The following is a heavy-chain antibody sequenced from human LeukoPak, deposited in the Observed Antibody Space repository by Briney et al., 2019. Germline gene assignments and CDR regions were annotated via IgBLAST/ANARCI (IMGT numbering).Heavy chain of an antibody. J-gene: IGHJ5*02. CDR1: GFTFDVYA. CDR3: TRVRLRHFDLLDVNWFDP. CDR2: ICWNSEGR. D-gene: IGHD3-9*01. V-gene: IGHV3-9*01. Sequence: GGSLRLSCAASGFTFDVYAMLWLRHAPGKGLEGVSGICWNSEGRGYEDSVKGRYTISRDNAKKSLYLQMYSLREEDTAFYVCTRVRLRHFDLLDVNWFDPWGQGTLVTVSS.